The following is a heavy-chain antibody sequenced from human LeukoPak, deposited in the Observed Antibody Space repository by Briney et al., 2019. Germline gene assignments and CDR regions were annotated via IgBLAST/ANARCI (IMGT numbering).Heavy chain of an antibody. J-gene: IGHJ3*02. D-gene: IGHD1-26*01. CDR2: IYYSGST. Sequence: SETLSLTCTVSGASISNYYWSWIRQPPGKGLEWIGYIYYSGSTNYNPSLKSRVAISVDTSKNQVSLRLSSVTAADTAVYYCARGGSILGSTPPDTFDIWGQGTVVTVS. CDR3: ARGGSILGSTPPDTFDI. CDR1: GASISNYY. V-gene: IGHV4-59*01.